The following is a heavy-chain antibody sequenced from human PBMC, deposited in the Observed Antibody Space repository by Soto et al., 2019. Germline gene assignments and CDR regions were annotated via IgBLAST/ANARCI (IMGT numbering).Heavy chain of an antibody. CDR2: ISWDGGST. Sequence: GSLRLSCAASGFTFDDYTMHWVRQAPGKGLEWVSLISWDGGSTYYADSVKGRFTISRDNSKNSLYLQMNSLRTEDTALYYCAKDIGLGDSSSFSYYYYGMDVWGQGTTVTVSS. J-gene: IGHJ6*02. D-gene: IGHD6-6*01. CDR3: AKDIGLGDSSSFSYYYYGMDV. V-gene: IGHV3-43*01. CDR1: GFTFDDYT.